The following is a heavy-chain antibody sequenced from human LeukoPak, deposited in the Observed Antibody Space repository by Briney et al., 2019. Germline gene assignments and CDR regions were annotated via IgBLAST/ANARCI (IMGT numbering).Heavy chain of an antibody. V-gene: IGHV3-74*03. Sequence: GGSLRLPCAASGFTFSNYWMHWVRQAPGKGLVWVSGISSHRESTKYADSVKGRFAVSRDNAKNTLYQQMNSLRAEDTAVYYCGREIGVCGNHFDYWGQGTLVTVSS. CDR2: ISSHREST. CDR1: GFTFSNYW. J-gene: IGHJ4*02. CDR3: GREIGVCGNHFDY. D-gene: IGHD3-3*01.